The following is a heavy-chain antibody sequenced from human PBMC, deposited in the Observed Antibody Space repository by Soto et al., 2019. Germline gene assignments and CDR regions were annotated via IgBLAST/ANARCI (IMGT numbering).Heavy chain of an antibody. CDR2: IYYSGST. D-gene: IGHD3-3*01. CDR3: AKVAGFWSGLAGYYFDY. J-gene: IGHJ4*02. V-gene: IGHV4-59*01. CDR1: GGSISSYY. Sequence: SETLSLTCTVSGGSISSYYWSWIRQPPGKGLEWIGYIYYSGSTNYNPSLKSRVTISVDTSKNQFSLKLSSVTAADTAVYYCAKVAGFWSGLAGYYFDYWGQGTLVTVSS.